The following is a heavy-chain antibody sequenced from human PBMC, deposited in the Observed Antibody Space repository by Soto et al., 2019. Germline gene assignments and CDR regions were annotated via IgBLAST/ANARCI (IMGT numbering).Heavy chain of an antibody. CDR3: AKSVSAWGRNYYAMDV. D-gene: IGHD6-19*01. Sequence: QVQLVESGGGVVQPGRSLRLSCAASGFTFSSYGMHWVRQAPGKGLEWVALISFDGSHKYYADSVKGRITISRDNSKNTLYLQMYSLGKEDTAVYYCAKSVSAWGRNYYAMDVWGRGTTVTVSS. J-gene: IGHJ6*02. V-gene: IGHV3-30*18. CDR1: GFTFSSYG. CDR2: ISFDGSHK.